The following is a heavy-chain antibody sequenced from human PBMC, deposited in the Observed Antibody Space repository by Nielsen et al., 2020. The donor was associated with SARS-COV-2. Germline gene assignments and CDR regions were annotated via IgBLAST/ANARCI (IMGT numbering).Heavy chain of an antibody. V-gene: IGHV3-74*01. Sequence: GSLRLSCAASGFTFSSYDMHWVRQTPGKGLVWVSRIKSDGSSTSYADSVKGRFTISRDNAKSTLYLQLNSLRAEDTAVYYCARGSLACSGGICYLDDAFDIWGQGTVVTVSS. J-gene: IGHJ3*02. CDR2: IKSDGSST. CDR3: ARGSLACSGGICYLDDAFDI. CDR1: GFTFSSYD. D-gene: IGHD2-15*01.